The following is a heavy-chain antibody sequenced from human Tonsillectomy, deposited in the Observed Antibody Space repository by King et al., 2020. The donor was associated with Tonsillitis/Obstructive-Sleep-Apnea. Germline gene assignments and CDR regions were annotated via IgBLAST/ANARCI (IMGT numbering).Heavy chain of an antibody. J-gene: IGHJ6*03. Sequence: LQLQESGPGLVKPSETLSLTCTVSGGSVSSSDYYWGWIRQPPGKGLEWIATIYYDGTTYYNPPLRSRVTMSVAPSKNQFSLNLNSVTAADTAVCYCARHSRDSAWGDYFYYMDVWGKGTTVTVSS. CDR3: ARHSRDSAWGDYFYYMDV. CDR2: IYYDGTT. V-gene: IGHV4-39*01. D-gene: IGHD3-16*01. CDR1: GGSVSSSDYY.